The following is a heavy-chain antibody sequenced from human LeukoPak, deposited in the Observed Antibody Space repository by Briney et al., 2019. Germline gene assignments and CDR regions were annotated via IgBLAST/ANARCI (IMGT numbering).Heavy chain of an antibody. CDR1: GYTFINRY. D-gene: IGHD6-13*01. Sequence: GASVKVSCKASGYTFINRYMHWVRQAPGQGLEWMGCINPNSGGTNYAQKFQGRVTMTRDTSISTAYVEVSRLRFDDTAVYYCAREVGTYYYYYGMDVWGQGTLVTVSS. V-gene: IGHV1-2*02. CDR2: INPNSGGT. CDR3: AREVGTYYYYYGMDV. J-gene: IGHJ6*02.